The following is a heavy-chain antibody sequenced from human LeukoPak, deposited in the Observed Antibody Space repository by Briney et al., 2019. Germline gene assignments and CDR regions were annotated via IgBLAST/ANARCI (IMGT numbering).Heavy chain of an antibody. J-gene: IGHJ5*02. V-gene: IGHV1-24*01. CDR3: AREPMVRDFNWFDP. CDR1: GYTLTELS. Sequence: ASVKVSCKVSGYTLTELSMHWVRQAPGKGLEWMGGFDPEDGETIYAQKFQGRVTMTRDTSTSTVYMELSSLRSEDTAVYYCAREPMVRDFNWFDPWGQGTLVTVSS. CDR2: FDPEDGET. D-gene: IGHD3-10*01.